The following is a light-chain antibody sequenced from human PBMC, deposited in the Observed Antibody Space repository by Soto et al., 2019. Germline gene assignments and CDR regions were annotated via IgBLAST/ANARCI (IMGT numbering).Light chain of an antibody. J-gene: IGLJ3*02. Sequence: QSVLTQPPSASASLGASVKLTCTLSSGHNSYAIAWHQQQPEKGPRYLMKLNSDGSHSKGDGIPDRFLGSSSGAERYLTISSLQSEDEADYYCQTWSTDIRVFGGGTKLTVL. CDR1: SGHNSYA. CDR3: QTWSTDIRV. CDR2: LNSDGSH. V-gene: IGLV4-69*01.